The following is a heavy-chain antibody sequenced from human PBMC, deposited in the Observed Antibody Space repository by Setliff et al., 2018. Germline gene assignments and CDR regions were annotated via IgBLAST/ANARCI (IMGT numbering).Heavy chain of an antibody. Sequence: GASVKVSCKTSGFRFTAHKFHWVRQAPGQGLEWMGWTDANGGVTRYAQKFQGRVTITADESTSTAYMELSSLRSEDTAVYYCAGSGGGKALGRERPYYYYMDVWGKGTTVTVSS. CDR2: TDANGGVT. V-gene: IGHV1-2*02. D-gene: IGHD3-16*01. J-gene: IGHJ6*03. CDR1: GFRFTAHK. CDR3: AGSGGGKALGRERPYYYYMDV.